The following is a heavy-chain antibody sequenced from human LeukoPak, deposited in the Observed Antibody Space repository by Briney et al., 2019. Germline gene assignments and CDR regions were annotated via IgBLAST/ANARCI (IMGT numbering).Heavy chain of an antibody. CDR1: GFSFSSYA. CDR3: AKTQVVYYFDY. Sequence: GGSLRLSCVTSGFSFSSYAMSWVRQAPGKGLEWVSSISAAGGNSFYADSVKGRFTISRDNSNNTLHLQMNNMRVEDTAVYYCAKTQVVYYFDYWGQGNLVTVSS. D-gene: IGHD2-8*02. V-gene: IGHV3-23*01. CDR2: ISAAGGNS. J-gene: IGHJ4*02.